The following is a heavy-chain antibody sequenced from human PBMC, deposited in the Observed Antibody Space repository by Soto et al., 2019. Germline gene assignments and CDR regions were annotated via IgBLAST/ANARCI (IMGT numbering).Heavy chain of an antibody. D-gene: IGHD2-15*01. CDR1: GFTVSIKY. CDR2: IQSGGPT. J-gene: IGHJ6*04. CDR3: AMDVVLRDGGRCYGLPLVV. Sequence: GGSLRLSCAASGFTVSIKYMSWFRQAPGKGLEWVSLIQSGGPTYYADSVKGRFTISRDTSENTLHLQMDSLRAEDTAVYYCAMDVVLRDGGRCYGLPLVVWGKGTMVTTSS. V-gene: IGHV3-66*01.